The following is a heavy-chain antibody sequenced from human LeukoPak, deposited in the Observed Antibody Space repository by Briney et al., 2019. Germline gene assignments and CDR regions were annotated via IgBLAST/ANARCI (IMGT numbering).Heavy chain of an antibody. CDR3: ARGRAAAGIYYYHGMDV. CDR1: GGSFSGYY. Sequence: SETLSLTCAVYGGSFSGYYWSWIRQPPGKGLEWIGEINHSGSTNYNPSLKSRVTISVDTSKNQFSLKLSSVTAADTAVYYCARGRAAAGIYYYHGMDVWGQGTTVTVSS. D-gene: IGHD6-13*01. CDR2: INHSGST. V-gene: IGHV4-34*01. J-gene: IGHJ6*02.